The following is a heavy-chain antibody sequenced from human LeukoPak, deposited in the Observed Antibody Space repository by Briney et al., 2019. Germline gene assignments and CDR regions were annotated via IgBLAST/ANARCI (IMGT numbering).Heavy chain of an antibody. CDR1: GGSFSGYY. J-gene: IGHJ4*02. D-gene: IGHD3-16*01. CDR3: ARGDDPWGYFDY. CDR2: INHSGST. Sequence: SETLSLTCAVYGGSFSGYYWSWIRQPPGEGLEWIGEINHSGSTNYNPSLKSRVTISVDTSKNQFSLKLSSVTAADTAVYYCARGDDPWGYFDYWGQGTLVTVSS. V-gene: IGHV4-34*01.